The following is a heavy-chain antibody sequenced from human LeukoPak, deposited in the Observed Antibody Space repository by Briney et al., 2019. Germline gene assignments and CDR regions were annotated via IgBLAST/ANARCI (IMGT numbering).Heavy chain of an antibody. CDR1: GFTFRSYA. V-gene: IGHV3-30*04. CDR2: ISYDGSNE. D-gene: IGHD3-22*01. J-gene: IGHJ4*02. CDR3: ARDTDSDGYLLAY. Sequence: GGALRLSCAASGFTFRSYAMQRGRQAPAMGLGWGAVISYDGSNEYYADSAKGRFTISRDNSKNTLYLQMNSLRAEDTALYYCARDTDSDGYLLAYWGQGTLVTVSS.